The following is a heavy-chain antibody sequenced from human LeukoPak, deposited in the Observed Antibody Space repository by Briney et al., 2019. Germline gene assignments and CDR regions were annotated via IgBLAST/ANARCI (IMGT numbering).Heavy chain of an antibody. Sequence: GGSLRLSCAASGFTVSSNYVSWVRQAPGKGLEWVSVIYSGGSTYYADSVKGRFTISRDNSKNTLYLQMNSLRAEDTAVYYCAREGGSSSWYENWFDPWGQGTLVTVSS. CDR3: AREGGSSSWYENWFDP. J-gene: IGHJ5*02. D-gene: IGHD6-13*01. CDR1: GFTVSSNY. V-gene: IGHV3-66*01. CDR2: IYSGGST.